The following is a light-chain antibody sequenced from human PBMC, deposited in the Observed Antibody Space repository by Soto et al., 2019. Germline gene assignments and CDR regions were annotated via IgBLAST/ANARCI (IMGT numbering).Light chain of an antibody. CDR1: SSNIGAGYD. CDR3: SAYRSSTTLV. CDR2: ASS. V-gene: IGLV1-40*01. J-gene: IGLJ2*01. Sequence: QSVLAQPPSVSGAPGQRVTIPCTGSSSNIGAGYDVHWYQQSPGTAPKLLIYASSIRPSGVPDRISGSKSGTSASLAISGLQAEDEADYYCSAYRSSTTLVFGGGTKVTVL.